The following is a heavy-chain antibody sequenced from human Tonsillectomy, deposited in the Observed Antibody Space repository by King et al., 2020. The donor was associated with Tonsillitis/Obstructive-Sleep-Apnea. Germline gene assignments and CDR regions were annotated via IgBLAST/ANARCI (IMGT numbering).Heavy chain of an antibody. CDR1: GFTFSSYA. D-gene: IGHD1-26*01. CDR2: ISYDGSNK. V-gene: IGHV3-30*04. Sequence: VQLVESGGGVVQPGRSLRLSCAASGFTFSSYAMHWVRQAPGKGLEWVAVISYDGSNKYYADSVKGRFTISRDNSKNTLYLQMKSLRAEDTAVYYCARDVQSGSYYESGGYFDYWGQGTLVTVSS. CDR3: ARDVQSGSYYESGGYFDY. J-gene: IGHJ4*02.